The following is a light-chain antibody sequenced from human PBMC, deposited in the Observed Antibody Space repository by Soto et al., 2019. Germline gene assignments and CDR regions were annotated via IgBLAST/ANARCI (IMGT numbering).Light chain of an antibody. CDR1: QSLLHSHGNNY. CDR3: RRGLQST. V-gene: IGKV2-28*01. J-gene: IGKJ5*01. CDR2: NGS. Sequence: DIVMTQSPLSLPVTPGEPASISCRSSQSLLHSHGNNYLDWFLQKPGQSPQLLIYNGSNRASGVPDRVSGSGTGTDFTLKISRVEAEDVGVCYCRRGLQSTFGQGTRLEIK.